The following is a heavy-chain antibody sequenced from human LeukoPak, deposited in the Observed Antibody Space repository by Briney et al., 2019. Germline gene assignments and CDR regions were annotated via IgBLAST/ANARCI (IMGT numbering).Heavy chain of an antibody. CDR3: ARVNTVTKGVDWFDP. CDR1: GGSISSYY. CDR2: IYHSGST. Sequence: PSETLSLTCTVSGGSISSYYWSWIRQPPGKGLEWIGYIYHSGSTYYNPSLKSRVTISIDRSKNQFSLKLSSVTAADTAVYYCARVNTVTKGVDWFDPWGQGTLVTVSS. J-gene: IGHJ5*02. D-gene: IGHD4-11*01. V-gene: IGHV4-59*12.